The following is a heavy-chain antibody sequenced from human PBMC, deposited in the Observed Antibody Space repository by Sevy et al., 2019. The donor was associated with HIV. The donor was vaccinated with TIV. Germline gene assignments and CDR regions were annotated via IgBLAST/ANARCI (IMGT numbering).Heavy chain of an antibody. J-gene: IGHJ6*02. CDR2: INPSGGST. V-gene: IGHV1-46*03. Sequence: ASVKVSCKASGYTFTSYYMHWVRQAPGQGLAWMGIINPSGGSTSYAQTFQGRVTMTRDTSTSTVYMELSSLRSEDTAVYYCARDHDDFWSGYFGGYGMDVWGQGTTVTVSS. CDR1: GYTFTSYY. D-gene: IGHD3-3*01. CDR3: ARDHDDFWSGYFGGYGMDV.